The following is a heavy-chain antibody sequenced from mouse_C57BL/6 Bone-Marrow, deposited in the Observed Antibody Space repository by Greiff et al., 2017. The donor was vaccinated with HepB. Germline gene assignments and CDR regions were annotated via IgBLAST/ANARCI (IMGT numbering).Heavy chain of an antibody. CDR3: ARSCGRYEYDDGLDV. CDR2: ISYSGST. CDR1: GYSITSYY. Sequence: VQLKESGPGLAKPSQTLSLTCSVTGYSITSYYWNWIRKFPGNKLEYMGYISYSGSTYYNPSLKSRISITRDTSKNQYYLQLNDVTTEDTATYLCARSCGRYEYDDGLDVGGRGTTDTVS. V-gene: IGHV3-8*01. D-gene: IGHD2-4*01. J-gene: IGHJ1*03.